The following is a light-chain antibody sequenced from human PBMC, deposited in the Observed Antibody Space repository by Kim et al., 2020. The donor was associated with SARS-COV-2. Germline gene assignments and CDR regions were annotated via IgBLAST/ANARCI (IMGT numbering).Light chain of an antibody. V-gene: IGLV4-69*01. J-gene: IGLJ3*02. CDR3: QTWGTGMV. CDR1: SGHSSYA. CDR2: LNSDGSH. Sequence: GASVKLTCTVSSGHSSYAIAWHQQQPGKGPRYLMKLNSDGSHSKGDGIPDRFSGSSSGAERYLTISSLQSEDKADYYCQTWGTGMVFGGGTKLTVL.